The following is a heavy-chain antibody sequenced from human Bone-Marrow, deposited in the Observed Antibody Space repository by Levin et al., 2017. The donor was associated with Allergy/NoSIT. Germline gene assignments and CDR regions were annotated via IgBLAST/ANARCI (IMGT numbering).Heavy chain of an antibody. D-gene: IGHD4-17*01. V-gene: IGHV4-59*01. CDR3: ARSAVTTRSFDV. Sequence: SQTLSLTCTVSGGSIGTYYWFWIRQPPGKGLECIGYIYYSGSTNYNPSLKSRVTISIDTSKNQFSLKLSSVTAADTAVYFCARSAVTTRSFDVWGQGTMVTVSS. CDR1: GGSIGTYY. CDR2: IYYSGST. J-gene: IGHJ3*01.